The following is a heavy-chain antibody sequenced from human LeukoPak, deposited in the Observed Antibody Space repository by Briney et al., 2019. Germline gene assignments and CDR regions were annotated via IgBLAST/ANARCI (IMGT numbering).Heavy chain of an antibody. CDR2: ISGSGGST. Sequence: GGSLRLSCAASGFTFSSYAMSWDRQAPGKGLEWVSAISGSGGSTYYADSVKGRFTISRDNSKNTLYLQMNSLRAEDTAVYYCAKDERGDGSGSYTFFDYWGQGTLVTVSS. D-gene: IGHD3-10*01. CDR3: AKDERGDGSGSYTFFDY. V-gene: IGHV3-23*01. J-gene: IGHJ4*02. CDR1: GFTFSSYA.